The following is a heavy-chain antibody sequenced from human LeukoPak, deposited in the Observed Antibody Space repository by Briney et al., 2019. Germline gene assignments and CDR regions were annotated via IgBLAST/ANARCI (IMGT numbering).Heavy chain of an antibody. CDR2: INHSGST. J-gene: IGHJ5*02. V-gene: IGHV4-34*01. CDR1: GGSFSGYY. Sequence: SETLSLTCAVYGGSFSGYYWSWIRQPPGKGLEWIGEINHSGSTNYNPSLKSRVTISVDTSKNQFSLKLSSVTAADTAVYYCARRPTYDILTGYYNNWFDPWGQGTLVTVSS. D-gene: IGHD3-9*01. CDR3: ARRPTYDILTGYYNNWFDP.